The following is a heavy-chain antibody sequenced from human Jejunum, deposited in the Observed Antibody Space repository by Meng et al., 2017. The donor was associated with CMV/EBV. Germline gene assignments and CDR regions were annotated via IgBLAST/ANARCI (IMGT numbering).Heavy chain of an antibody. CDR2: IDPNSGGT. D-gene: IGHD3-10*01. Sequence: CKSSGYTFTDYYIHWLRQAPGQGLEWMGCIDPNSGGTNHAQKFQGGVTMTRDTSISTAYMELNRLRSDDTAVYYCARGPSHGVFDYWGQGTLVTVSS. CDR3: ARGPSHGVFDY. J-gene: IGHJ4*02. CDR1: GYTFTDYY. V-gene: IGHV1-2*02.